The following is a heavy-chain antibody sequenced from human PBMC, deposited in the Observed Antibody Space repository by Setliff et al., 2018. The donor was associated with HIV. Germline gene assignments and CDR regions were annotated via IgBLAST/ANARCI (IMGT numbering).Heavy chain of an antibody. CDR3: ARNSPLSHFDY. J-gene: IGHJ4*02. Sequence: LRLSCAASGFTVSRFYMSWVRQAPGKGLEWVSVIYSDGSSYYADSVRGRFTISRDNYKNTLYLQMNSLRPEDTAVYYCARNSPLSHFDYWGQGILVTVSS. V-gene: IGHV3-53*01. CDR1: GFTVSRFY. D-gene: IGHD2-21*01. CDR2: IYSDGSS.